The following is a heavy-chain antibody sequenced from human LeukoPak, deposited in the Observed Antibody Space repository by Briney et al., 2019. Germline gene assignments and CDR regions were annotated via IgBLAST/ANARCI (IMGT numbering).Heavy chain of an antibody. V-gene: IGHV3-21*01. CDR1: GFTFSRYS. CDR2: ISSSSSYI. CDR3: AKPDILTGYYDY. J-gene: IGHJ4*02. D-gene: IGHD3-9*01. Sequence: PGGSLRLSCAASGFTFSRYSVNWVRQAPGKGLEWVSSISSSSSYIYYADSVKGRFTISRDNSKNTLYLQMSSLRAEDTAVYYCAKPDILTGYYDYWGQGTLVTVS.